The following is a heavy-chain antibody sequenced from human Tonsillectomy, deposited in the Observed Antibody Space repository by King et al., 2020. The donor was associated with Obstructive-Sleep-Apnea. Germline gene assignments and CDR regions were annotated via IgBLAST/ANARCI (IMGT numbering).Heavy chain of an antibody. J-gene: IGHJ6*04. CDR2: ISGSGDST. V-gene: IGHV3-23*04. Sequence: DVQLVESGGGLVQPGGSLRLSCAASGFTFSNFAMTWVRQAPGKGLEWVSGISGSGDSTHYADSVKGRFTISRDNSKNTLYLQMNSLRVEDTAVYYCAKDGRPVITGSAHYYYYYGMDVWGKGTTVTVSS. D-gene: IGHD1-20*01. CDR3: AKDGRPVITGSAHYYYYYGMDV. CDR1: GFTFSNFA.